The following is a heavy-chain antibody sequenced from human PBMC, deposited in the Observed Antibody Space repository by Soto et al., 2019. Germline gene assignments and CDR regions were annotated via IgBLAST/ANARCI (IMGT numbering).Heavy chain of an antibody. CDR2: IKSKTDGGTT. CDR3: TTEGVVVVPAAPPLSHDY. Sequence: EVQLVESGGGLVKPGGSLRLSCAASGFTFSNAWMSWVRQAPGKGLEWVGRIKSKTDGGTTDYAAPVKGRFTISRDDSKNTLYLQMNSLKPEDTAVYYCTTEGVVVVPAAPPLSHDYWGQGTLVTVSS. J-gene: IGHJ4*02. CDR1: GFTFSNAW. D-gene: IGHD2-2*01. V-gene: IGHV3-15*01.